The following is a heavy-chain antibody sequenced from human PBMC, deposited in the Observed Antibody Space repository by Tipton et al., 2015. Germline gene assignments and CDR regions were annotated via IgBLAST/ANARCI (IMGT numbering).Heavy chain of an antibody. CDR3: AKVGRSGIGSPLAFEV. CDR1: GGSISSSTNW. CDR2: IYHSGGT. V-gene: IGHV4-4*02. D-gene: IGHD1-26*01. J-gene: IGHJ3*01. Sequence: TLSLTCAVSGGSISSSTNWWSWVRQPPGKGLEWIGEIYHSGGTNYNPSLKSRVTISVDESKNQFSLRLSSVTAADTAVYYCAKVGRSGIGSPLAFEVWGQGTMVTVSS.